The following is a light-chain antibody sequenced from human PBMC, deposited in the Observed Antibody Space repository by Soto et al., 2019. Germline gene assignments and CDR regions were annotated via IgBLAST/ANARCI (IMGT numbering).Light chain of an antibody. CDR2: AAS. V-gene: IGKV1-39*01. CDR3: HQGSSSPFT. Sequence: DIQVTQSPSSLSASVGDIVTITCRTSQTINTYLYWYQQQPGKAPKLLIFAASTLHSGVPSRFSGSWSGTEFTITITSIQPEDYATYYCHQGSSSPFTFGPVTQLEV. J-gene: IGKJ2*01. CDR1: QTINTY.